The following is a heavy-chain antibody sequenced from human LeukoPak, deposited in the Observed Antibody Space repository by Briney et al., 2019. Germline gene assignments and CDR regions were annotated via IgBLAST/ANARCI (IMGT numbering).Heavy chain of an antibody. D-gene: IGHD3-22*01. J-gene: IGHJ6*02. V-gene: IGHV1-8*01. CDR2: MNPNSGNT. CDR3: ARDYYDSSGYLYYGMDV. CDR1: GYTFTSYD. Sequence: ASVTVSCKASGYTFTSYDINWVRQATGQGLEWMGWMNPNSGNTGYAQKFQGRVTMTRNTSISTAYMELSSLRSEDTAVYYCARDYYDSSGYLYYGMDVWGQGTTVTVSS.